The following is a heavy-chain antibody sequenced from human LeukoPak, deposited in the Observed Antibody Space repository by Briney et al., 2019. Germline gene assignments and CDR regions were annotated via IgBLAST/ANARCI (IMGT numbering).Heavy chain of an antibody. J-gene: IGHJ4*02. Sequence: SVKVSCKASGGTFSSYAISWVRQAPGQGLEWMGGIIPILGTANYAQKFQGRVTITTDESTSTAYMELSSLRSEDTAVYYCARRSPEGSSGYDYWGQGTLVTVSS. D-gene: IGHD6-6*01. V-gene: IGHV1-69*05. CDR3: ARRSPEGSSGYDY. CDR2: IIPILGTA. CDR1: GGTFSSYA.